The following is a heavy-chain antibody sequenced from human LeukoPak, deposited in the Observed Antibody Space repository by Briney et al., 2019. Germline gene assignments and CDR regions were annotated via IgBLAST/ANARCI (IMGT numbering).Heavy chain of an antibody. D-gene: IGHD3/OR15-3a*01. Sequence: SETLSLTCTVSGGSISSSSYYWGWIRQPPGKGLEWIGSIYYSGSTYYNPSLKSRVTISVDTSKNQFSLKLSSVTAADTAVYYCARHLWTVTWVYYYGMDVWGQGTTVTVSS. CDR2: IYYSGST. CDR3: ARHLWTVTWVYYYGMDV. CDR1: GGSISSSSYY. V-gene: IGHV4-39*01. J-gene: IGHJ6*02.